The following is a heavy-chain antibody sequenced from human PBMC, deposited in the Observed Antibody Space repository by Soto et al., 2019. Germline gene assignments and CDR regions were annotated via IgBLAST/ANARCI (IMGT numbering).Heavy chain of an antibody. Sequence: PGGSLRLSCAASGFTFSSYGMHWVRQAPGKGLEWVAVIWYDGSNKYYADSVKGRFTISRDNSKNTLYLQMNSLRAEDTAVYYCARDHYYCSGGSYLYCMDVCDRGSTVTVSS. J-gene: IGHJ6*02. CDR1: GFTFSSYG. CDR2: IWYDGSNK. CDR3: ARDHYYCSGGSYLYCMDV. D-gene: IGHD2-15*01. V-gene: IGHV3-33*01.